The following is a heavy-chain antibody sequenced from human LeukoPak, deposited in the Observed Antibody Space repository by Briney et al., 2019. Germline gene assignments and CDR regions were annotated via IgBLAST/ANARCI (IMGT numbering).Heavy chain of an antibody. D-gene: IGHD3-10*01. Sequence: SETLSLTCAVYGGSFSGYYWSWIRQPPGKGLEWIGEINHSGSTNYNPSLKSRVTISVDTSKNQFSLKLSSVTAADTAVYYCARRSGSGSYYHDYWGQGTLVTVSS. CDR3: ARRSGSGSYYHDY. V-gene: IGHV4-34*01. CDR1: GGSFSGYY. J-gene: IGHJ4*02. CDR2: INHSGST.